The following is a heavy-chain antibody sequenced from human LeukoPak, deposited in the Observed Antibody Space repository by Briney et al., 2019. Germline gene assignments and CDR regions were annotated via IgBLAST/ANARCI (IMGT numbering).Heavy chain of an antibody. V-gene: IGHV3-11*06. Sequence: RGSLRLSCEASGFTFNNYYINWIRQTPGKGLQWISYISGSGNYTKYADFVKGRFIVSRDNDKKSLYLQMNNVAVEDTGVYYCARGGPFDYWGQGVLVTVSS. J-gene: IGHJ4*02. CDR1: GFTFNNYY. CDR2: ISGSGNYT. D-gene: IGHD2-15*01. CDR3: ARGGPFDY.